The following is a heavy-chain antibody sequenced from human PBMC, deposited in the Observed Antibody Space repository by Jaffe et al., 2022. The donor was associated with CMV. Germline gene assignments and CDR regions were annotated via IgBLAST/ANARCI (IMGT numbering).Heavy chain of an antibody. J-gene: IGHJ3*02. CDR1: GYTFTRYT. CDR2: INAGNGKT. D-gene: IGHD1-26*01. CDR3: ARYSGSYQDAFDI. V-gene: IGHV1-3*01. Sequence: QVQLVQSGAEVKKPGASVKVSCKASGYTFTRYTMHWVRQAPGQRLEWMGWINAGNGKTKYSQKFQGRVTITRDTSASTAYIDLSSLRSEDTAVYYCARYSGSYQDAFDIWGQGTMVTVSS.